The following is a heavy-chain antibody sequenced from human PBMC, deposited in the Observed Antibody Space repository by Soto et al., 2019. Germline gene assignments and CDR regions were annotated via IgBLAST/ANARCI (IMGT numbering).Heavy chain of an antibody. J-gene: IGHJ4*02. V-gene: IGHV4-34*02. D-gene: IGHD6-13*01. CDR2: INHSGST. CDR3: ARAGEDEWAAVAA. CDR1: GGSFSGYY. Sequence: QVQLQQWGAGLLKPSETLSLTCAVYGGSFSGYYWSWIRQPPGKGLEWIGKINHSGSTNYSPSLKSRVTISLDTSKNQFSLKLSSVTAADTAVYYCARAGEDEWAAVAAWGQGTLVTVSS.